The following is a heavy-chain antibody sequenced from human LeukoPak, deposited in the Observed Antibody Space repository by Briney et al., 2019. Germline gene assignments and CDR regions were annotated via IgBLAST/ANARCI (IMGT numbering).Heavy chain of an antibody. D-gene: IGHD3-22*01. V-gene: IGHV1-69*06. J-gene: IGHJ4*02. CDR2: IIPIFGTA. CDR1: GGTFSSYA. CDR3: ARDGYYYDSSGYYYFDY. Sequence: ASVEVSCKASGGTFSSYAISWVRQAPGQGLEWMGRIIPIFGTANYAQKFQGRVTITADKSTSTAYMELSSLRSEDTAVYYCARDGYYYDSSGYYYFDYWGQGTLVTVSS.